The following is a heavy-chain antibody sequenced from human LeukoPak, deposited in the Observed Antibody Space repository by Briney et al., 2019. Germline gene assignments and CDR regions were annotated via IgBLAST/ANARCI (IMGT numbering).Heavy chain of an antibody. CDR2: INHSGST. D-gene: IGHD6-13*01. V-gene: IGHV4-34*01. Sequence: SETLSLTCAVYGGSFSGYYWIWIRQPPGKGLEWIGEINHSGSTNYNPSLKSRVTISVDTSKNQFSLKLSSVTAADTAVYYCARGRVAAAGTPRQTRVKNWFDPWGQGTLVTVSS. J-gene: IGHJ5*02. CDR1: GGSFSGYY. CDR3: ARGRVAAAGTPRQTRVKNWFDP.